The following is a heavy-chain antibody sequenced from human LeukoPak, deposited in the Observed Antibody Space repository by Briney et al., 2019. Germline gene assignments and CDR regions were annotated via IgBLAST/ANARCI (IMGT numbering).Heavy chain of an antibody. D-gene: IGHD3-10*01. CDR2: IKQDGSEK. Sequence: GGSLRLSCAASGFTFSSYWMSWVRQAPGKGLEWVAKIKQDGSEKYYVDSVKGRFTISRDNAKNSLYLQMNSLRAEDTAVYYCARDVGITMVRGVVDYWGQGTLVTVSS. V-gene: IGHV3-7*01. J-gene: IGHJ4*02. CDR1: GFTFSSYW. CDR3: ARDVGITMVRGVVDY.